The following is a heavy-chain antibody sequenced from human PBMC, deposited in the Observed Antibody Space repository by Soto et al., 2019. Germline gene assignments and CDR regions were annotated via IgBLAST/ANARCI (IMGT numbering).Heavy chain of an antibody. V-gene: IGHV1-18*01. CDR3: AREPHAVGWFGEVWGGGIEYYFDY. CDR2: ISAYNGNT. D-gene: IGHD3-10*01. Sequence: QVQLVQSGAEVKKPGASVKVSCKASGYTFTSYGISWVRQAPGQGLEWMGWISAYNGNTNDAQKLQGRVTRTTDTSTSTAYMEVRSLRSDDTAVYYCAREPHAVGWFGEVWGGGIEYYFDYWGQGTLVTVSS. J-gene: IGHJ4*02. CDR1: GYTFTSYG.